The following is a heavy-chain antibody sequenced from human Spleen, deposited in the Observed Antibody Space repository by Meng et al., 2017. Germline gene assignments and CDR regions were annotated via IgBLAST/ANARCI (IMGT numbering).Heavy chain of an antibody. D-gene: IGHD2-2*02. CDR2: INPNSGGT. CDR3: ARIDTLGFQH. V-gene: IGHV1-2*02. J-gene: IGHJ1*01. CDR1: GYTFTGYY. Sequence: QVQLGPAGAGVKKPGASVKVSCKASGYTFTGYYMHWVRQAPGQGLEWMGWINPNSGGTNYAQKFQGRVTMTRDTSMSTAHMELSSLRSDDTAVYYCARIDTLGFQHWGQGTLVTVSS.